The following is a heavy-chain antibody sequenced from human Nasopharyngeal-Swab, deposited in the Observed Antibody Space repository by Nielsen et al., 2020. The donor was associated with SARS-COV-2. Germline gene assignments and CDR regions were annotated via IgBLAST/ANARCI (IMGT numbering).Heavy chain of an antibody. D-gene: IGHD3-10*01. CDR1: GFTFSNYN. J-gene: IGHJ4*02. CDR3: VSSYYGSAY. V-gene: IGHV3-48*04. Sequence: GESLKISCAASGFTFSNYNMNWVRQAPGKGLEWVSYITSTSSTIYYADSVKGRFTISRDNAKNPLSLQINSLRAEDTAMYYCVSSYYGSAYWGQGTLVTVSS. CDR2: ITSTSSTI.